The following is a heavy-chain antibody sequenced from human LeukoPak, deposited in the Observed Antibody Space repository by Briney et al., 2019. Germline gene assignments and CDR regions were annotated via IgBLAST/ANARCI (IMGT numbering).Heavy chain of an antibody. Sequence: GGSLRLSCAASGFTVSSNYVSWVRQAPGKGLEWVSGINWNGGSTGYADSVKGRFTISRDNAKNSLYLQMNSLRAEDTALYYCAGDPDYYDSSGYYYVVLDYWGQGTLVTVSS. J-gene: IGHJ4*02. V-gene: IGHV3-20*04. CDR3: AGDPDYYDSSGYYYVVLDY. CDR2: INWNGGST. D-gene: IGHD3-22*01. CDR1: GFTVSSNY.